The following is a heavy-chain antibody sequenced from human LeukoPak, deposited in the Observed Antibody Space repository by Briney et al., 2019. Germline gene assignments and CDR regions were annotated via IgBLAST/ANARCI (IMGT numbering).Heavy chain of an antibody. J-gene: IGHJ3*02. Sequence: PGGSLRLGFATHGHTLDDQAIASVRQAPGKGLERDSSNSWESGNSVYADSLKGRYTISRDNAKHSLYQQMNSLRHEDTALYYFIIGVRLDLIFETCDIWGQGTLVTVS. D-gene: IGHD2/OR15-2a*01. CDR2: NSWESGNS. CDR1: GHTLDDQA. V-gene: IGHV3-9*01. CDR3: IIGVRLDLIFETCDI.